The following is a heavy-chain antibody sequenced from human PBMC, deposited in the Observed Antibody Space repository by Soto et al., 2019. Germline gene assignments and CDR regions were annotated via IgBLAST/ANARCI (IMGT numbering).Heavy chain of an antibody. CDR2: IKGDGSSL. Sequence: EVKVVESGGGLVQPGGSLRLSCAASGFTFTTYWMHWVRQVPGKGLVWVSRIKGDGSSLSYADSVEGRFTISRDNVENTVYLQMGSLRADETAVYYCARGLKNYYGVDVWGQGTTVTVSS. J-gene: IGHJ6*02. V-gene: IGHV3-74*01. CDR3: ARGLKNYYGVDV. CDR1: GFTFTTYW.